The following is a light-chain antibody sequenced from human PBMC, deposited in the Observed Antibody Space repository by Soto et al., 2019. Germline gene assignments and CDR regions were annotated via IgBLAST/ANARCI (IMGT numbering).Light chain of an antibody. CDR2: AAS. CDR1: QRIGSF. Sequence: DIQMTQSPSSLSASVGDRVTITCRASQRIGSFLNWYQQKPGKPPKFLISAASTLQSGVPSRFRVSGSGTHFTLTISTLQPDDRATYFCQQSYSPPYTLGQQTKLEIK. J-gene: IGKJ2*01. V-gene: IGKV1-39*01. CDR3: QQSYSPPYT.